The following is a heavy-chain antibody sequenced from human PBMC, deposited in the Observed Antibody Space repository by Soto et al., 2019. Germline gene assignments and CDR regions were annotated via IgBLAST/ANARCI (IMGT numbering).Heavy chain of an antibody. D-gene: IGHD6-6*01. Sequence: PGGSLRLACAASGFTFSSYDMRWVGPVPGQGLECISYISISGSTIYYADPLKGRFTITTDDATNSLYLQMTGLRAEDTAVYYCARDMGARQLEHTDHWGPGTLVTVSS. CDR3: ARDMGARQLEHTDH. V-gene: IGHV3-48*03. CDR1: GFTFSSYD. CDR2: ISISGSTI. J-gene: IGHJ4*01.